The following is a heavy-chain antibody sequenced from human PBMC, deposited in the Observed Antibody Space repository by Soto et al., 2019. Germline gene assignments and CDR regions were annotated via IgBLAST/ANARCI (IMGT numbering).Heavy chain of an antibody. CDR3: ARDVPHLLGYESSGSGLDV. Sequence: ASVKVSCKASGYSFRSYGISWVRQAPGQGLAWMGWISGYNGHTNYAQSLQGRVVMTTDTSTSTAYMELRSLRSDDTAVYYCARDVPHLLGYESSGSGLDVWCQGTPVTVSS. J-gene: IGHJ6*02. CDR1: GYSFRSYG. CDR2: ISGYNGHT. V-gene: IGHV1-18*04. D-gene: IGHD3-22*01.